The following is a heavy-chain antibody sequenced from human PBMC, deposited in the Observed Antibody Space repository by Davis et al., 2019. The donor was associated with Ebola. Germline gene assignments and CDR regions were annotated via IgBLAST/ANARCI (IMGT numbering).Heavy chain of an antibody. CDR2: IDPSGGST. V-gene: IGHV1-46*01. D-gene: IGHD3-22*01. CDR1: AYTFTSYY. CDR3: ARAGYYYDSSDYYEYPSWFDP. J-gene: IGHJ5*02. Sequence: ASVKVSCKASAYTFTSYYLHWLRQAPGQGLEWMGIIDPSGGSTSYAQKPQDRITMTRDTSTNTVYMDLSSLRSEDTAVYYCARAGYYYDSSDYYEYPSWFDPWGQGTLVTVSS.